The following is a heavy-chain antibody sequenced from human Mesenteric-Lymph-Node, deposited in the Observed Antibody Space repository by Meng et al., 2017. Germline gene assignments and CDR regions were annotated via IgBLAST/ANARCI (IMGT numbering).Heavy chain of an antibody. J-gene: IGHJ4*02. CDR2: IREKATGGTT. V-gene: IGHV3-49*04. CDR3: SRWLQFTMFRY. Sequence: GESLKISCAASGFTLSSSWMSWVRQAPGKGLEWVGSIREKATGGTTEYAASVKGRFIISRDDSKSIAYLQLDSLKTEDTAVYYCSRWLQFTMFRYWGQGTLVTVSS. D-gene: IGHD3-10*02. CDR1: GFTLSSSW.